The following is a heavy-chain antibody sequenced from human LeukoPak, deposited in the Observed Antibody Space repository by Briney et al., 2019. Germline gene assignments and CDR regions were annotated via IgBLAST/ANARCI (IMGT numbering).Heavy chain of an antibody. V-gene: IGHV3-48*02. D-gene: IGHD2-15*01. CDR2: ISSSSSTT. CDR3: ARAPGGYCSGSTCYSGWFDP. Sequence: GVSLRLSCAASGLTFSGYSMNWVRQAPGKGLEWVSYISSSSSTTYYADSVKGRFTISRDNAKNSLYLQMNSLRDEDTAVYYCARAPGGYCSGSTCYSGWFDPWGQGTLVTVSS. J-gene: IGHJ5*02. CDR1: GLTFSGYS.